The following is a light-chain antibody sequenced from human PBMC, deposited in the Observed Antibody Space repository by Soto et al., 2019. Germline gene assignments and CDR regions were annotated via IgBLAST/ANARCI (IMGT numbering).Light chain of an antibody. CDR1: QSISNH. V-gene: IGKV1-39*01. CDR2: AAS. J-gene: IGKJ5*01. CDR3: QQSYSTPRD. Sequence: DIQMTQSPSSLSASVEDRVIITCRASQSISNHLNWYQQKPGKAPKLLIFAASSLQSGVPSRFSGSRSGPDFTLTISSLQPEYFATYYCQQSYSTPRDFGQGTRLEIK.